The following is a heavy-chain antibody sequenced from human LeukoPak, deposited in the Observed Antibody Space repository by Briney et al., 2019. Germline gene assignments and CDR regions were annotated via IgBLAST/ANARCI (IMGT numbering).Heavy chain of an antibody. D-gene: IGHD3-22*01. Sequence: GGSLRLSCAASGFIFSNYGMSWVRQAPGKGLEWVSGISTSGGRTYYADSVKGRFTISRDNSKNTLYLQMNSLRAEDTAVYYCARDFGYYDSSGYPTHWGQGTLVTVSS. V-gene: IGHV3-23*01. CDR1: GFIFSNYG. J-gene: IGHJ4*02. CDR2: ISTSGGRT. CDR3: ARDFGYYDSSGYPTH.